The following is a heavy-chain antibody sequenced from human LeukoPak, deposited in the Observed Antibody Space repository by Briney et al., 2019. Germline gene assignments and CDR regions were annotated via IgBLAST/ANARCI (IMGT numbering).Heavy chain of an antibody. J-gene: IGHJ4*02. CDR2: IYSGGST. CDR3: ARPLYGSGSYPFYFDF. D-gene: IGHD3-10*01. CDR1: EFSVGSNY. V-gene: IGHV3-66*04. Sequence: GGSLRLSCAASEFSVGSNYMTWVRQAPGKGLEWVSLIYSGGSTYYADSVKGRFTISRDNSKNTLYLQMNSLRAEDTAVYYCARPLYGSGSYPFYFDFWGQGTLVTVSS.